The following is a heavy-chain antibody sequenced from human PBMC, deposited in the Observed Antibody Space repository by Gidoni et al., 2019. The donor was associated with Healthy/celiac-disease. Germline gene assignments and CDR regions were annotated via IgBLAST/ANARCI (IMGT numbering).Heavy chain of an antibody. CDR2: IYTSGST. J-gene: IGHJ6*02. CDR1: GGSISSYY. CDR3: ARDWSVYSGFGELSLYRYYYGMDV. V-gene: IGHV4-4*07. D-gene: IGHD3-10*01. Sequence: PGLVKPSETLSLTCTVAGGSISSYYWRWIRQPAGKGLEWIGRIYTSGSTNYNPSLKSRVTMSVDTSKNQFSLKLSSVTAADTAVYYCARDWSVYSGFGELSLYRYYYGMDVWGQGTTVTVSS.